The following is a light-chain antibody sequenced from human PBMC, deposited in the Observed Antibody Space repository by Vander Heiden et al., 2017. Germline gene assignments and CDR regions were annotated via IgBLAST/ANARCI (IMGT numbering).Light chain of an antibody. CDR2: RNN. CDR1: SSNIGSNY. Sequence: QSVLTHSPSASGTPGQRVTISCSGSSSNIGSNYVYWYQQLPGTAPKLLIYRNNQRPSGVPDRFSGSKSGTSASLAISGLRSEDEADYYCAAWDDSLSGPKVFGGGTKLTVL. CDR3: AAWDDSLSGPKV. J-gene: IGLJ3*02. V-gene: IGLV1-47*01.